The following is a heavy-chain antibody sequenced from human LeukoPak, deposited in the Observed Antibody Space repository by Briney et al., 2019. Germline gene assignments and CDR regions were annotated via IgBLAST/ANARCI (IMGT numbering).Heavy chain of an antibody. V-gene: IGHV4-59*01. CDR1: GGSISSYY. Sequence: SETLSLTCTVSGGSISSYYWSWIRQPPGKGLEWIGYIYYNGSTNYNPSLKSRVTISVDTSKNQFSLKLSSVTAADTAVYYCARVSVAYYYYYYMDVWGKGTTVTVSS. D-gene: IGHD6-19*01. CDR3: ARVSVAYYYYYYMDV. CDR2: IYYNGST. J-gene: IGHJ6*03.